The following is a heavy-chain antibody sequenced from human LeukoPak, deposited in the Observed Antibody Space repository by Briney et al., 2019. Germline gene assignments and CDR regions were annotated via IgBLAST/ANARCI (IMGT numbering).Heavy chain of an antibody. V-gene: IGHV1-2*02. CDR3: AREFLDIVVVVAATTPIFDY. J-gene: IGHJ4*02. CDR1: GYTFTGYY. CDR2: INPNSGGT. Sequence: ASVKVSCKASGYTFTGYYMHWVRQAPGQGLEWMGWINPNSGGTNYAQKFQGRVTMTRDTSISTAFMELSRLTSDDTAVYYCAREFLDIVVVVAATTPIFDYWGQGTLVTVSS. D-gene: IGHD2-15*01.